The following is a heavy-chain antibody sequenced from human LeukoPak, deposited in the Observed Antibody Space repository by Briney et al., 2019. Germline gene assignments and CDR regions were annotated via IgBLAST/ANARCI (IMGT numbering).Heavy chain of an antibody. D-gene: IGHD3-10*01. Sequence: SETQSLTCAVYGGSFSGYYWSWIRQPPGKGLEWIGEINHRGSTNYNPSLKSRVTISVDTSKNLFSLKLSSVTAADTAVYYCARGLWFGELSDYYGMDVWGQGTTVTVSS. CDR3: ARGLWFGELSDYYGMDV. J-gene: IGHJ6*02. CDR1: GGSFSGYY. V-gene: IGHV4-34*01. CDR2: INHRGST.